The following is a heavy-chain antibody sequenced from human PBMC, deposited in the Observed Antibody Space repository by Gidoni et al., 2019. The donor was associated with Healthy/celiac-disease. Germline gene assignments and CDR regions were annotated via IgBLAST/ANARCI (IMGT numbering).Heavy chain of an antibody. CDR3: ARSMTTVTVDY. CDR2: IYHSGST. V-gene: IGHV4-38-2*01. Sequence: TCGYYWGWIRQPPGKGLEWIGSIYHSGSTYYNPSLKSRVTISVDTSKNQFSLKLSSVTAADTAVYYCARSMTTVTVDYWGQGTLVTVSS. J-gene: IGHJ4*02. CDR1: TCGYY. D-gene: IGHD4-17*01.